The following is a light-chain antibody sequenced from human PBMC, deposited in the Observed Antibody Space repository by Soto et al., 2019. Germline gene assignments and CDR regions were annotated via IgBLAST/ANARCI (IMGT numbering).Light chain of an antibody. J-gene: IGKJ5*01. CDR2: LGS. CDR3: MQALQTSIT. CDR1: QSLLHSNGYTY. V-gene: IGKV2-28*01. Sequence: DVVMTQSPLSLPVTPGQPASISCRSNQSLLHSNGYTYFDWYLQRPGQSPQLLIYLGSNRDSGVPDRFSGSGSGTDFTLKISRVEAEDVGVYYCMQALQTSITFGQGTRLEIK.